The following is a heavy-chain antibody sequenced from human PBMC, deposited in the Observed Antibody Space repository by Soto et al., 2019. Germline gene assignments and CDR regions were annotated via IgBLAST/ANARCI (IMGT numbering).Heavy chain of an antibody. CDR3: AQRLPQYGSGRELGNWFDH. V-gene: IGHV2-5*02. J-gene: IGHJ5*02. CDR1: GFSLTTTGVG. CDR2: IYWDDDK. Sequence: QITLKESGPTLVRPTQTLTLTCTFSGFSLTTTGVGVGWIRQPPGKALEWLALIYWDDDKRYSPSLKSRVNITKDTSKNEVILTTTNTDPVDTARYGCAQRLPQYGSGRELGNWFDHWGQGTLVTCSS. D-gene: IGHD3-10*01.